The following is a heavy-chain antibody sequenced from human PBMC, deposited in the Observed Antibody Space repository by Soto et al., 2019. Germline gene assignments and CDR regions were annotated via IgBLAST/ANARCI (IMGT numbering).Heavy chain of an antibody. D-gene: IGHD3-3*01. V-gene: IGHV3-15*01. Sequence: GGSLRLSCAASGFTFSNAWMSWVRQAPGKGLEWVGHIKSKTDGGTTDYAAPVKGRFTISRDDSKNTLYLQMNSLKTEDTAVYYCTTYTPPSIKDFWSGYYTGIDYWGQGTLVTVSS. J-gene: IGHJ4*02. CDR2: IKSKTDGGTT. CDR3: TTYTPPSIKDFWSGYYTGIDY. CDR1: GFTFSNAW.